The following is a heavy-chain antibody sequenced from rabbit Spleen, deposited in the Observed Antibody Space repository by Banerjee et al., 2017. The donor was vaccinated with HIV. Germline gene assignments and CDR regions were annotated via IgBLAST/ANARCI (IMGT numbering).Heavy chain of an antibody. CDR3: AREVNGDGAHAYNL. Sequence: QEQLEESGGDLVKPEGSLTLTCTASGFSFSSTYWICWVRQAPGKGLEWIGCIYAGSVGSAYYANWAEGRFTISKASSTTVTLQMTSLTAADTATYFCAREVNGDGAHAYNLWGQGTLVTVS. V-gene: IGHV1S45*01. D-gene: IGHD6-1*01. CDR2: IYAGSVGSA. CDR1: GFSFSSTYW. J-gene: IGHJ3*01.